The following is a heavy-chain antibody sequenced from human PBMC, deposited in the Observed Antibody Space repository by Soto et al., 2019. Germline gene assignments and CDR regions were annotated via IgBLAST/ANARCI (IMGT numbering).Heavy chain of an antibody. CDR2: IYYSGST. J-gene: IGHJ4*02. Sequence: LSLTCTVSGGSISSSSYYWGWTRQPPGKGLEWIGSIYYSGSTYYNPSLKSRVTISVDTSKNQFSLKLSSVTAADTAVYYCARQEDYDFWSGYFMSPFDYWGQGALVTVSS. D-gene: IGHD3-3*01. CDR3: ARQEDYDFWSGYFMSPFDY. CDR1: GGSISSSSYY. V-gene: IGHV4-39*01.